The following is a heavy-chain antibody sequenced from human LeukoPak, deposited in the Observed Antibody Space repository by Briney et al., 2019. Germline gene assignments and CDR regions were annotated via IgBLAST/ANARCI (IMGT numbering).Heavy chain of an antibody. J-gene: IGHJ3*02. CDR2: IYSGGST. CDR1: GFTVSSNY. CDR3: ARDRAAAFDI. D-gene: IGHD6-25*01. V-gene: IGHV3-53*01. Sequence: PGGSLRLSCAASGFTVSSNYMSWVRQAPGKGLEWVSVIYSGGSTYYADSVKGRFTISRDNSKNTLYPQMNSLRAEDTAVYYCARDRAAAFDIWGQGTMVTVSS.